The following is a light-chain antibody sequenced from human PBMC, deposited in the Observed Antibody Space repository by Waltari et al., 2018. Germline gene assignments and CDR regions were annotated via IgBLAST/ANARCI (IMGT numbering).Light chain of an antibody. Sequence: DTQITQSPSSLSASVGDRVTITCRASQSIRSYLNWYQQKPGKAPKLLIYAASSLQSGVPSRFSGSGSGTDFTLTISSLQPEDFATYYCQQSYSTPQAFGQGTKVEIK. V-gene: IGKV1-39*01. J-gene: IGKJ1*01. CDR3: QQSYSTPQA. CDR2: AAS. CDR1: QSIRSY.